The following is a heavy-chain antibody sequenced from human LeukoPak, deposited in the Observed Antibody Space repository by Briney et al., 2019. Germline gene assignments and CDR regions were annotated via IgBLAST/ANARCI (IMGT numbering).Heavy chain of an antibody. CDR2: ISSNGGST. J-gene: IGHJ4*02. D-gene: IGHD5-18*01. CDR3: ARYRYGTLDY. Sequence: GGSLRLSCAASGFTFSSYAMHWVRQAPGKGLEYVSAISSNGGSTYYAHSVKGRFTISRDNSKNTLYLQLGSLRAEDMAVYYCARYRYGTLDYWGQGTLVTVSS. V-gene: IGHV3-64*01. CDR1: GFTFSSYA.